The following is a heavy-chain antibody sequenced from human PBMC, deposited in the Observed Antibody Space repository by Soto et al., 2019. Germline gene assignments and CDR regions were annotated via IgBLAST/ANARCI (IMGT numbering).Heavy chain of an antibody. CDR2: INSDGSST. D-gene: IGHD6-13*01. V-gene: IGHV3-74*01. Sequence: GGSLKLSCAASGFPFSSYWMHWVRQAPGKGLVWVSRINSDGSSTSYADSVKGRFTISRDNAKNTLYLQMNSLRAEDTAVYYCARGLSIAAAPWDAFDIWGQGTMVTVSS. J-gene: IGHJ3*02. CDR1: GFPFSSYW. CDR3: ARGLSIAAAPWDAFDI.